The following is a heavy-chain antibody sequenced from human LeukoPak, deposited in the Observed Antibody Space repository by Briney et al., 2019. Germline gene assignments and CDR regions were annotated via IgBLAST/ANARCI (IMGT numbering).Heavy chain of an antibody. CDR2: ISPDGSTT. Sequence: GGSLRLSCAASGFTFSSYWMHWVSQAPGKGLVWVSRISPDGSTTGHADSVKGRFTTSRDNAKNTLFLQMNSLRAEDTAVYYCTRDFDFSSAIWGQGTLVTVSS. CDR3: TRDFDFSSAI. D-gene: IGHD3-3*01. V-gene: IGHV3-74*01. J-gene: IGHJ4*02. CDR1: GFTFSSYW.